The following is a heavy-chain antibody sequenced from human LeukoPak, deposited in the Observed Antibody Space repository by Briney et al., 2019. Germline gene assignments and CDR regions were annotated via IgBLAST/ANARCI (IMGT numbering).Heavy chain of an antibody. CDR3: ARRLRSHWYFDL. D-gene: IGHD2-8*01. CDR1: GGSISSSSYY. Sequence: SETLSLTCTVSGGSISSSSYYWSWIRQPPGKGLEWIGYIYYSGSTNYNPSLKSRVTISVDTSKNQFSLKLSSVTAADTAVYYCARRLRSHWYFDLWGRGTLVTVSS. V-gene: IGHV4-61*01. J-gene: IGHJ2*01. CDR2: IYYSGST.